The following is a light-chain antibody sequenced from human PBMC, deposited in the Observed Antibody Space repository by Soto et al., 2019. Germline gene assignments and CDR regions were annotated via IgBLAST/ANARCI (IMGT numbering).Light chain of an antibody. Sequence: QTVVTQPPSVSGAPGQRVTISCTGSSSNIGAGYDVHWYQQLPGTAPKLLIYSNNERPSGVPDRFSGFKSGTSASLAISGLQSGDEADYYCAAWDDSLNGVIFGGGTKLTVL. V-gene: IGLV1-40*01. CDR3: AAWDDSLNGVI. J-gene: IGLJ2*01. CDR1: SSNIGAGYD. CDR2: SNN.